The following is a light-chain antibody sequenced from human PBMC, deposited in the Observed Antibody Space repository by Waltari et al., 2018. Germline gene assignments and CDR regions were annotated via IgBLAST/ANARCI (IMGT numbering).Light chain of an antibody. Sequence: QSALTQPRPVSGSPGQSLTPSCTGPNSDFGSSNYVPWYQQRPGKAPNLVIYDVDKRPSGVPDRFSGSKAGNTASLTISGLQADDEADYYCCSYAGRYTSVFGGGTKVTVL. CDR3: CSYAGRYTSV. CDR1: NSDFGSSNY. V-gene: IGLV2-11*01. J-gene: IGLJ2*01. CDR2: DVD.